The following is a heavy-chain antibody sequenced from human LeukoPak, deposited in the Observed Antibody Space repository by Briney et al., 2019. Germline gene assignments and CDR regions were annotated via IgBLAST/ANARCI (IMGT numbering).Heavy chain of an antibody. CDR2: IYTSGST. J-gene: IGHJ3*02. Sequence: SETLSLTCTVSGGSISSYYWSWIRQPAGKGLEWIGRIYTSGSTNYNPSLKSRVTMSVDTSKSQFSLKLSSVTAADTAVYYCARDPDGYYYGHYFYAFDIWGQGTMVTVSS. CDR3: ARDPDGYYYGHYFYAFDI. D-gene: IGHD4-17*01. V-gene: IGHV4-4*07. CDR1: GGSISSYY.